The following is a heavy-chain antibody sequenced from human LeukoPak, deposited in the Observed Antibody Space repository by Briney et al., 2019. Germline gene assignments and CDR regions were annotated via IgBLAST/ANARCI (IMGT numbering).Heavy chain of an antibody. CDR1: GYSISSGYY. CDR3: ARQSGSYSTWYYMDV. V-gene: IGHV4-38-2*01. Sequence: PSETLSLTCAVSGYSISSGYYWGWIRQPPGKGLAWIGSISHSGSTYYNPSLKSRVAISVDTPKNQFSLNLRYVTAADTAVYYCARQSGSYSTWYYMDVWGKGTTVTVSS. CDR2: ISHSGST. J-gene: IGHJ6*03. D-gene: IGHD1-26*01.